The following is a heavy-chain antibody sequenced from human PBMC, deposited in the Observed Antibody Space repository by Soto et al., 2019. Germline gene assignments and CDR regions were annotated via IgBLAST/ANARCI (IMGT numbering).Heavy chain of an antibody. CDR3: ATYSAAGTSNFDY. Sequence: SETLSLTCAVSGGSISSSNWWSWVRQPPGKGLEWIGEIYHSGSTNYNPSLKSRVTISVDKSKNQFSLKLSSVTAADTAVYYCATYSAAGTSNFDYWGQGTLVTVSS. V-gene: IGHV4-4*02. J-gene: IGHJ4*02. D-gene: IGHD6-13*01. CDR1: GGSISSSNW. CDR2: IYHSGST.